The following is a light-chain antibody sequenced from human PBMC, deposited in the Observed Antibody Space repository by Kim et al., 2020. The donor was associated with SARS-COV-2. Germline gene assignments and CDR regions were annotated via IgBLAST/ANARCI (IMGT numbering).Light chain of an antibody. Sequence: QSALTQPASVSGSLGQSITISCAGTSSDVGAYNYVSWYQQHPGKAPKLMIYDVTKRPSGVSNRFSASKSGNTASLTISGLQAEDEADYYCSSYTSITTSGVFGGGTKLTVL. CDR2: DVT. J-gene: IGLJ3*02. V-gene: IGLV2-14*01. CDR3: SSYTSITTSGV. CDR1: SSDVGAYNY.